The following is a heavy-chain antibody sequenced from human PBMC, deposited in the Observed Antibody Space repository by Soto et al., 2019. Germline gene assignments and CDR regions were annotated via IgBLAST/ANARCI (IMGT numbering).Heavy chain of an antibody. V-gene: IGHV3-30-3*01. CDR1: GFTFSSYI. CDR2: MSYGGSKK. D-gene: IGHD6-13*01. CDR3: ARSYSSSWYDYYYAMDV. J-gene: IGHJ6*02. Sequence: SGGSLRLSCAASGFTFSSYIMHWVRQAPGKGLEWVAIMSYGGSKKYYADSVKGRFTISRDNSKKTLYLQMDSLRADDTAVYYCARSYSSSWYDYYYAMDVWGQGTTVTVSS.